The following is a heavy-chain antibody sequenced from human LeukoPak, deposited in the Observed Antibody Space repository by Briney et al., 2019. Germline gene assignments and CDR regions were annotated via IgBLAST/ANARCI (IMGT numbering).Heavy chain of an antibody. CDR1: GDTFIVYY. V-gene: IGHV1-2*02. Sequence: ASVKVSCKSSGDTFIVYYMHWVRQAPGQGLEWMGWINPNSGGTDYEQKFQGRVTMTRDTSISTAYMELRRLRSDATAVYSCVSYRYYGPASFYQMDVWGQGTTVTVSS. CDR3: VSYRYYGPASFYQMDV. CDR2: INPNSGGT. J-gene: IGHJ6*02. D-gene: IGHD3-10*01.